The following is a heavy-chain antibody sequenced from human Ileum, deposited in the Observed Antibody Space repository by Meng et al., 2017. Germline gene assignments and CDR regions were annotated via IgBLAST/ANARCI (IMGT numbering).Heavy chain of an antibody. J-gene: IGHJ6*02. Sequence: GGSLRLSCAASGFTFEDYGMGWVRHVPGRGLEWVAGIDWNGDSTGYATSVEGRFTITRDNAKNSLYLHMNSLRAEDTALYYCARGAFTYYYGMEVWGLGTTVTVSS. CDR3: ARGAFTYYYGMEV. D-gene: IGHD3-10*01. V-gene: IGHV3-20*04. CDR2: IDWNGDST. CDR1: GFTFEDYG.